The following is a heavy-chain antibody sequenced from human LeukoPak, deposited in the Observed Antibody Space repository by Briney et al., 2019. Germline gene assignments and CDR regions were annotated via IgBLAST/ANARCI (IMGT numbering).Heavy chain of an antibody. D-gene: IGHD6-19*01. CDR2: IYSGGST. V-gene: IGHV3-53*01. J-gene: IGHJ6*03. CDR1: GFTVSSNY. Sequence: GGSLRLSCAASGFTVSSNYMSWVRQAPGKGLEWVSVIYSGGSTYYADSVKGRFTISRDNSKNTLYLQMNSLRAEDTTVYYCARDVVGAVAGDYYYYYMDVWGKGTTVTVSS. CDR3: ARDVVGAVAGDYYYYYMDV.